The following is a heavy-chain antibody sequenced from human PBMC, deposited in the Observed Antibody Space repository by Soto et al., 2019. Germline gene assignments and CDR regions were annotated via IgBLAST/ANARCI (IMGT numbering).Heavy chain of an antibody. CDR2: IWYDGSNK. CDR1: GFTFSSYG. Sequence: GGSLRLSCAASGFTFSSYGMHWVRQAPGKGLEWVAVIWYDGSNKYYADSVKGRFTISRDNSKNTLYLQMNSLRAEDTAVYYCARDGAGSSAGTPPYYYYYMDVWGKGTTVTVSS. V-gene: IGHV3-33*01. CDR3: ARDGAGSSAGTPPYYYYYMDV. D-gene: IGHD1-7*01. J-gene: IGHJ6*03.